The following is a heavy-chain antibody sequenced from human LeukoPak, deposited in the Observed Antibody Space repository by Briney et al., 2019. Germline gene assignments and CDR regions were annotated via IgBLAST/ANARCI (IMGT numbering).Heavy chain of an antibody. CDR1: GDSISNYY. CDR3: ARERITMVRGASSYYYYMDV. V-gene: IGHV4-59*12. D-gene: IGHD3-10*01. CDR2: IHNSVNI. Sequence: SETLSLTCTVSGDSISNYYWSWIRLAPGKGLEWIGNIHNSVNINYNPALKSRVTILIDTSKNQFSLRLSSMTAADTAVYYCARERITMVRGASSYYYYMDVWGKGTTVTISS. J-gene: IGHJ6*03.